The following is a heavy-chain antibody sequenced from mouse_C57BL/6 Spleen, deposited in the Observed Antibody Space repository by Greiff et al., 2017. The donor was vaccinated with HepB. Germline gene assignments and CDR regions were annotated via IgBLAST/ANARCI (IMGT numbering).Heavy chain of an antibody. CDR2: IHPNSGST. J-gene: IGHJ4*01. D-gene: IGHD1-1*01. Sequence: QVQLKQPGAELVKPGASVKLSCKASGYTFTSYWMHWVKQRPGQGLEWIGMIHPNSGSTNYNEKFKSKATLTVDKSSSTAYMQLSSLTSEDSAVYYCARGGYYGSHYAMDYWGQGTSVTVSS. V-gene: IGHV1-64*01. CDR3: ARGGYYGSHYAMDY. CDR1: GYTFTSYW.